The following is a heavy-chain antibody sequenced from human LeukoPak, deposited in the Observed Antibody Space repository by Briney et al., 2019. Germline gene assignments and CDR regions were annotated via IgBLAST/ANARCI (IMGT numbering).Heavy chain of an antibody. D-gene: IGHD2/OR15-2a*01. CDR2: IYSGGSI. CDR1: GFTVSSNF. V-gene: IGHV3-66*01. CDR3: ARVTYSSTFYSFDY. Sequence: GGSLRLSCGASGFTVSSNFMSWVRQAPGKGLEWVSIIYSGGSIFYADTVTGRFTISRDNSKNTLYLQMNSLRAEDTAVYYCARVTYSSTFYSFDYWGQGTLVTVSS. J-gene: IGHJ4*02.